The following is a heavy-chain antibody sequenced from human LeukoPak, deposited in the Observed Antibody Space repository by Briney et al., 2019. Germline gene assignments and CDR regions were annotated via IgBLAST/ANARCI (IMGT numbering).Heavy chain of an antibody. D-gene: IGHD6-19*01. J-gene: IGHJ4*02. V-gene: IGHV6-1*01. Sequence: SQTLSLTCAISGDSVSSNSAAWNWIRPSPSRGLEWLGRTYYRSKWYNDYAVAVKSRIIINPDTSKNQFSLQLNSVTPEDAAVYYCARDPAAVAGKGGSDYWGQGTLVTVSS. CDR1: GDSVSSNSAA. CDR3: ARDPAAVAGKGGSDY. CDR2: TYYRSKWYN.